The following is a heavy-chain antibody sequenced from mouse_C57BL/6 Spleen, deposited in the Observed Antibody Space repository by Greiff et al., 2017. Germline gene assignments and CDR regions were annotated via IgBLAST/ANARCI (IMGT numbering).Heavy chain of an antibody. CDR1: GYAFSSSW. J-gene: IGHJ4*01. CDR3: ARRRSYGAMDY. V-gene: IGHV1-82*01. D-gene: IGHD1-1*01. CDR2: IYPGDGDT. Sequence: QVQLKQSGPELVKPGASVKISCKASGYAFSSSWMNWVKQRPGKGLEWIGRIYPGDGDTTYNGKFKGKATLTADKSSSTAYMQLSSLTSEDSAVYFCARRRSYGAMDYWGQGTSVTVSS.